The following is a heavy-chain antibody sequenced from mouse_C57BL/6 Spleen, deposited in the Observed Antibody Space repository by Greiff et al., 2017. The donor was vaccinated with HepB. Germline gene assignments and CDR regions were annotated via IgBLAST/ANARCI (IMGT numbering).Heavy chain of an antibody. CDR2: ISDGGSYT. Sequence: EVKLEESGGGLVKPGGSLKLSCAASGFTFSSYAMSWVRQTPEKRLEWVATISDGGSYTYYPDNVKGRFTISRDNAKNNLYLQMSHLKSEDTAMYYCARDGDDYDGYYFDYWGQGTTLTVSS. CDR1: GFTFSSYA. CDR3: ARDGDDYDGYYFDY. V-gene: IGHV5-4*01. D-gene: IGHD2-4*01. J-gene: IGHJ2*01.